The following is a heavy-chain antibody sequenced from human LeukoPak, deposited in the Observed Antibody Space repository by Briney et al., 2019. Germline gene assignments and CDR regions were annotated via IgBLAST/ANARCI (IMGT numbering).Heavy chain of an antibody. Sequence: GGSLRLSCAASGFTFSNYDMNWVRQAPGKGLEWVSYIINSGNTIYYADSVKGRFTISRDNAKDSLFLQMNSLRAEDTAVYYCVRDTAGRALFAEYFTYWGQGTLVTVSS. CDR3: VRDTAGRALFAEYFTY. V-gene: IGHV3-48*03. J-gene: IGHJ1*01. CDR2: IINSGNTI. CDR1: GFTFSNYD. D-gene: IGHD2-21*02.